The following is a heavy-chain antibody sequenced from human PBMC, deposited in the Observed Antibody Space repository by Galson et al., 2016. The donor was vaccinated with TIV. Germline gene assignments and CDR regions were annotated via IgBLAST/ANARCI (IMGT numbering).Heavy chain of an antibody. CDR3: AKEENSGYYPNDAFDS. CDR1: GFTFSSYN. Sequence: SLRLSCAASGFTFSSYNMHWVRQAPGKGLEWVAVIAYDGSYKHYAGSVKGRFIVSRDNSKTTLDLQMNSLGAEDTALYYCAKEENSGYYPNDAFDSWGQGTMVTVS. V-gene: IGHV3-30*18. J-gene: IGHJ3*01. D-gene: IGHD3-3*01. CDR2: IAYDGSYK.